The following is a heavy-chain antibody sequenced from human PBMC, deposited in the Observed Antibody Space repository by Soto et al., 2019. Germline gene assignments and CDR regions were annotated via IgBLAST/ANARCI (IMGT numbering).Heavy chain of an antibody. CDR1: GFTFSSYA. V-gene: IGHV3-23*01. Sequence: DVQLLESGGGLVQPEGPLRLSRAASGFTFSSYAMGWVRQGPGKGLEWVAVVSIGGSTHYADSVRGRFTISRDNSKNTLSLQMNSLTAEDTAVYFCAKRRGAGGHFDYWGQGALVTVSS. CDR3: AKRRGAGGHFDY. J-gene: IGHJ4*02. D-gene: IGHD2-15*01. CDR2: VSIGGST.